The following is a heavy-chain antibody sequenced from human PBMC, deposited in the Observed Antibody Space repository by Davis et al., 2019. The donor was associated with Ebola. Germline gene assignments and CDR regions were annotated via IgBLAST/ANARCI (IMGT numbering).Heavy chain of an antibody. D-gene: IGHD3-22*01. V-gene: IGHV3-23*01. J-gene: IGHJ5*01. Sequence: GESLKISCAASGFTFSSYPMRWVRQAPGKGLEWVSSITGSGVNTYYADSVKGRFTISRDNSKNTLFLQMNSLRVEGTAVYYCARPSSGSYRPFDSWGQGALVTVSS. CDR3: ARPSSGSYRPFDS. CDR1: GFTFSSYP. CDR2: ITGSGVNT.